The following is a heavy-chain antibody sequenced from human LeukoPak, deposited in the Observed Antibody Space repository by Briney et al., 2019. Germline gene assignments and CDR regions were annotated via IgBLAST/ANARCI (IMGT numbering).Heavy chain of an antibody. CDR1: GYTFTGYY. CDR3: ARVGYSGYALQEYYFDY. D-gene: IGHD5-12*01. Sequence: ASVKVSCKASGYTFTGYYMHWVRQAPGQGLEWMGWINPNSGGTNYPQEFQGRVTMTRDTSISTAYMELSRLRSDDTAVYYCARVGYSGYALQEYYFDYWGQGTLVTVSS. CDR2: INPNSGGT. J-gene: IGHJ4*02. V-gene: IGHV1-2*02.